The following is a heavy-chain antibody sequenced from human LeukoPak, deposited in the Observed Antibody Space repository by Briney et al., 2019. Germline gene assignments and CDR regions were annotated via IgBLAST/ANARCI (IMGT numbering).Heavy chain of an antibody. D-gene: IGHD3-3*01. CDR3: AKDLLYDFWSGYSVDY. CDR1: GFTFSSYA. CDR2: ISGSGGST. V-gene: IGHV3-23*01. Sequence: PGGSLRLSCAASGFTFSSYAMSWVRQAPGKGLEWVSAISGSGGSTYYADSVKGRFTISRDNSKNTLYLQMNSLRAEDTAVYYCAKDLLYDFWSGYSVDYWGQGTLVTVSS. J-gene: IGHJ4*02.